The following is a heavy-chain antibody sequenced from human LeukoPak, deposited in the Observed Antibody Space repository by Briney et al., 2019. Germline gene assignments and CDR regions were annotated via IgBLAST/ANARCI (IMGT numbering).Heavy chain of an antibody. CDR1: GFTVSTNY. CDR2: IYAGGAA. Sequence: PGGSLRLSCAASGFTVSTNYLSWVRRAPGKGLEWVSVIYAGGAAYYADYVKGRFTISRDTSNNTLILQMHSLGVEDTAVYYCARSTSYHFDSWGQGTLVTVSS. V-gene: IGHV3-53*01. D-gene: IGHD2-2*01. CDR3: ARSTSYHFDS. J-gene: IGHJ4*02.